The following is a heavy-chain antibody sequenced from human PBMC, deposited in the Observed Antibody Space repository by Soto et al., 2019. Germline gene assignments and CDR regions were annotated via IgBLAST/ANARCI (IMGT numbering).Heavy chain of an antibody. CDR3: ARDLKTNLNYYGNWFDP. CDR2: ISSSSSYI. CDR1: GFTFSSYS. J-gene: IGHJ5*02. D-gene: IGHD3-22*01. V-gene: IGHV3-21*01. Sequence: EVQLVESGGGLVKPGGSLRLSCAASGFTFSSYSMNWVRQAPGKGLEWVSSISSSSSYIYYADSVKGRFTISRDNAKNSRYLQRNSLRAEDTAVYYCARDLKTNLNYYGNWFDPWGQGTLVTVSS.